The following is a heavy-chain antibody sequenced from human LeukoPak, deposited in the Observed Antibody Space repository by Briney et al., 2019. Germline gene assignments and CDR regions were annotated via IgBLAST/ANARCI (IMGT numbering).Heavy chain of an antibody. D-gene: IGHD1-26*01. CDR2: INPNSGDT. CDR1: GYTFTDYY. Sequence: ASVKVSCKASGYTFTDYYLHWVRQAPGQGLEWMGWINPNSGDTNYAQKFQGWVTMTRDMSISTAYMELSRLRSDDTAIYYCARATGTYWWFDSWGQGTLVTVSS. CDR3: ARATGTYWWFDS. J-gene: IGHJ5*01. V-gene: IGHV1-2*04.